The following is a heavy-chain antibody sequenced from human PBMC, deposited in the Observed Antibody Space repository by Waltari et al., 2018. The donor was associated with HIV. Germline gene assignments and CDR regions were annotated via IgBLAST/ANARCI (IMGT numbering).Heavy chain of an antibody. CDR2: INNYNGKT. Sequence: VQLVQSGAEVKRPGASVRVSCTSSGYTFSAYAINWVRQAPGQGLEWMGWINNYNGKTNVAEKFQGRVTMTTDTSKSTASMELRSLRSDDTAVYFCARGVALVRGVKIRGHMDVWGQGTTVTVSS. J-gene: IGHJ6*02. D-gene: IGHD3-10*01. CDR3: ARGVALVRGVKIRGHMDV. V-gene: IGHV1-18*01. CDR1: GYTFSAYA.